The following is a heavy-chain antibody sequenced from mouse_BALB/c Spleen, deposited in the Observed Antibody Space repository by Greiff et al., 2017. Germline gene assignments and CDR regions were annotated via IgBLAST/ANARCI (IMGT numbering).Heavy chain of an antibody. CDR2: ISSGGSYT. CDR1: GFTFSSYG. J-gene: IGHJ3*01. D-gene: IGHD2-4*01. V-gene: IGHV5-6*02. Sequence: EGKVEESGGDLVKPGGSLKLSCAASGFTFSSYGMSWVRQTPDKRLEWVATISSGGSYTYYPDSVKGRFTISRDNAKNTLYLQMSSLKSEDTAMYYCARQGDYDYDAAYWGQGTLVTVSA. CDR3: ARQGDYDYDAAY.